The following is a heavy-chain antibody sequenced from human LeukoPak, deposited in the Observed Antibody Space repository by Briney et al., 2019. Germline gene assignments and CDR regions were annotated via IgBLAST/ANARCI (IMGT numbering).Heavy chain of an antibody. V-gene: IGHV4-59*01. D-gene: IGHD1-1*01. J-gene: IGHJ6*03. CDR3: ARERGAQDATGTTVYYYYMDV. Sequence: PSETLSLTCTVSGGSISSYYWSWIRQPPGKGLEWIGYNYYSGSTHYNPSLKSRVTISVDTSKNQVSLKLSSVTAADTAVYYCARERGAQDATGTTVYYYYMDVWGKGTTVTVSS. CDR1: GGSISSYY. CDR2: NYYSGST.